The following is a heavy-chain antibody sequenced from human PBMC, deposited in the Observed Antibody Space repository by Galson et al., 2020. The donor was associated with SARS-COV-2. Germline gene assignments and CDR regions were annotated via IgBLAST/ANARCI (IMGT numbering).Heavy chain of an antibody. CDR3: ARERPMIPNWFDP. CDR2: ISYEGSKK. Sequence: SLKISSAASRITSSSYTMHAGRHTPRKGLEWVSGISYEGSKKYNTHPAKGRFTNSRDNSKNTLYRQMNSLRAEDTAVYYCARERPMIPNWFDPWGQGTLVTVSS. J-gene: IGHJ5*02. D-gene: IGHD3-22*01. CDR1: RITSSSYT. V-gene: IGHV3-30*10.